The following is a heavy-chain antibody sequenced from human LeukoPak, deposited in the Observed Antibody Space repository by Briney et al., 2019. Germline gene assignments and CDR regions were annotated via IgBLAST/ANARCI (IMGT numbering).Heavy chain of an antibody. J-gene: IGHJ4*02. CDR3: ASIARGYSGYDYGFDY. D-gene: IGHD5-12*01. CDR2: IRYDGSNK. CDR1: GFTFSSYG. Sequence: GGSLRLSCAASGFTFSSYGIHWVRQAPGRGLEWVAFIRYDGSNKYYADSVKGRFTISRDNSKNTLYLQMNSLRAEDTAVYYCASIARGYSGYDYGFDYWGQGTLVTVSS. V-gene: IGHV3-30*02.